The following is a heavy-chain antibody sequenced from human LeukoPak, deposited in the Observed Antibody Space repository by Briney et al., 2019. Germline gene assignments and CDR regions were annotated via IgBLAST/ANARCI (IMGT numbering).Heavy chain of an antibody. D-gene: IGHD3-10*01. Sequence: SETLSLTCAVYGGSFSGYYWSWIRQPPGKGLEWIREINHSGSTNYNPSLKSRVTISVDTSKNQFSLKLSSVTAADTAVYYCARGMAGSGSYVRNWGQGTLVTVSS. CDR1: GGSFSGYY. CDR3: ARGMAGSGSYVRN. V-gene: IGHV4-34*01. J-gene: IGHJ4*02. CDR2: INHSGST.